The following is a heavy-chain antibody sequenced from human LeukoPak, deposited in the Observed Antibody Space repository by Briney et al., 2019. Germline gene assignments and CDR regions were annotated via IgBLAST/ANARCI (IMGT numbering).Heavy chain of an antibody. CDR3: AKEVGGYTTCDY. D-gene: IGHD2-2*02. CDR1: GFSFTAYA. V-gene: IGHV3-23*01. Sequence: GGSLRLSCAASGFSFTAYAMSWVRQAPGKGLEWVSAISGSGGGTYYADSVKGRFTISRDNSKNTVYLQMNSLRGEDTAVYYCAKEVGGYTTCDYWGQGTLVTVSS. CDR2: ISGSGGGT. J-gene: IGHJ4*02.